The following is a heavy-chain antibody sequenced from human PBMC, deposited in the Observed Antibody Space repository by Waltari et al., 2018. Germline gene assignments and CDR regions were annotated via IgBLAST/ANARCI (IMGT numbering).Heavy chain of an antibody. D-gene: IGHD2-15*01. J-gene: IGHJ4*02. CDR3: ASAVVVAASY. V-gene: IGHV3-21*01. CDR1: GFTFSSYS. CDR2: ISSSSSYT. Sequence: EVQLVESGGGLVKPGGSLRLSCAASGFTFSSYSMNWVRQAPGKGLEWVSSISSSSSYTYYADSGKGRFTISRDNAKNSLYLQMNSLRAEDTAVYYCASAVVVAASYWGQGTLVTVSS.